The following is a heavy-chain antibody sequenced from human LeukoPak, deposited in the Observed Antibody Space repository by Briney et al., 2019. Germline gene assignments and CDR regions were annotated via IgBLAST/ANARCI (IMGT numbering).Heavy chain of an antibody. D-gene: IGHD3-10*01. V-gene: IGHV3-21*01. J-gene: IGHJ3*02. CDR3: ARDINSVAFDM. CDR1: GFTFSGHT. CDR2: ISSSSSSV. Sequence: PGGSLRLSCAASGFTFSGHTINWVRQAPGKGLEWVLCISSSSSSVYYADSVKGRFTISRDNAKNSVYLQMDNMRADDTAVYYCARDINSVAFDMWGQGTMVTVSS.